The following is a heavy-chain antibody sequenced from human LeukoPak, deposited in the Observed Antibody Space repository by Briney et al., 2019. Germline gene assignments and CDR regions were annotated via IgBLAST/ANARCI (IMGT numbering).Heavy chain of an antibody. CDR1: GFGFSNYW. J-gene: IGHJ4*02. Sequence: GGSLRLSCAASGFGFSNYWMHWVRQVPGKGLVWVSRINGDGSTRNYADSVKGRFTISRDNAKNTLYLQMNSLRAEDTAVYYCASASSHRIAAGGDYWGQGTLVTVSS. CDR3: ASASSHRIAAGGDY. V-gene: IGHV3-74*01. CDR2: INGDGSTR. D-gene: IGHD6-13*01.